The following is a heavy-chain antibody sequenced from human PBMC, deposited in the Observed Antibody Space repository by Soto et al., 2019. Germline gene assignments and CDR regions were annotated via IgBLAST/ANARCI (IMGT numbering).Heavy chain of an antibody. CDR1: GGSISSSNW. CDR2: IYHSGST. D-gene: IGHD2-2*01. CDR3: AASADCSSTSCYRGWFDP. V-gene: IGHV4-4*02. J-gene: IGHJ5*02. Sequence: QVQLQESGPGLVKPSGTLSLTCAVSGGSISSSNWWSWVRQPPGKGLEWIGEIYHSGSTNYNPSLQRRVTISVDKSKNQFSLKLSSVTAADTAVYYCAASADCSSTSCYRGWFDPWGQGTLVTVSS.